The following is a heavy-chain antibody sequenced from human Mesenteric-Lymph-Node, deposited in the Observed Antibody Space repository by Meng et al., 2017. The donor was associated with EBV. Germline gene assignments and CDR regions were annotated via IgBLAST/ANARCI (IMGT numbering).Heavy chain of an antibody. CDR1: GGSISSSSYY. CDR3: ASCGYSYGFDY. J-gene: IGHJ4*02. D-gene: IGHD5-18*01. Sequence: QLQPRAARPELVQPSAPLSPTCTVSGGSISSSSYYWGWIRQPPGKGLEWIGSIYYSGSTYYNPSLKSRVTISVDTSKNQFSLKLSSVTAADTAVYYCASCGYSYGFDYWGQGTLVTVSS. CDR2: IYYSGST. V-gene: IGHV4-39*07.